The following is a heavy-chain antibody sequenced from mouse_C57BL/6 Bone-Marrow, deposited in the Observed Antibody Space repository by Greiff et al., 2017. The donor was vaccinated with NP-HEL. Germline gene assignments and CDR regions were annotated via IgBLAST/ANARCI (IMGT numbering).Heavy chain of an antibody. D-gene: IGHD4-1*01. V-gene: IGHV3-6*01. CDR3: ARVSPGFHWYFDV. J-gene: IGHJ1*03. CDR2: ISYDGSN. Sequence: EVQLQQSGPGLVKPSQSLSLTCSVTGYSITSGYYWNWIRQFPGNKLEWMGYISYDGSNNYNPSLKNRISITRDTSKNQFFLKLNSVTTEDTATYYCARVSPGFHWYFDVWGTGTTVTVSS. CDR1: GYSITSGYY.